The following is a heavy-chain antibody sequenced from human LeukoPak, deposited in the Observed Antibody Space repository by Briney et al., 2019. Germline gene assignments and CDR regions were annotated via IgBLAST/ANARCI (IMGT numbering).Heavy chain of an antibody. CDR1: GFTFSSYS. D-gene: IGHD3-10*01. CDR2: ISSSSSTI. Sequence: PGGSLRLSCAASGFTFSSYSMNWVRQAPGKGLEWVSYISSSSSTIYYADSVKGRFTISRDNAKNSLYLQMNSLRAEDTAVYYCASLSWYGSGGFDYWGQGTLVTVSS. CDR3: ASLSWYGSGGFDY. J-gene: IGHJ4*02. V-gene: IGHV3-48*01.